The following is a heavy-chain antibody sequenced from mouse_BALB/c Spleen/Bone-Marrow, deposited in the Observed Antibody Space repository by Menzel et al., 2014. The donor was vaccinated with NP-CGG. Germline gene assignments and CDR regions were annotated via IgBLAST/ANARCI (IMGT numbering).Heavy chain of an antibody. Sequence: EVKLLESGGGLVQPGGSLKLSCTASGFSFSNYYMSWVRQTPGKGLEWIGEINPGSGTINYTQSLKNKFIISRDNATNTLFRQMRKVRSEVTACYNCDLLGNYGYFDDWGPGTTVTVSS. CDR2: INPGSGTI. V-gene: IGHV4-1*02. CDR1: GFSFSNYY. CDR3: DLLGNYGYFDD. J-gene: IGHJ1*01. D-gene: IGHD1-1*01.